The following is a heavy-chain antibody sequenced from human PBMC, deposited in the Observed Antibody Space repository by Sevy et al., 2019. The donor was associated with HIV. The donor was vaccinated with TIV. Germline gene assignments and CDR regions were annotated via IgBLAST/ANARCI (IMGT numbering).Heavy chain of an antibody. CDR1: GYTFTGYY. J-gene: IGHJ4*02. Sequence: ASVKVSCKASGYTFTGYYMHWVRQAPGQGLEWMGRINPNSGGTNYAQKFQGRVTMTRDTSISTAYMELSRLRSDDTAVYYCARSVTPYDSSGYPDYWGQGTLVTVSS. V-gene: IGHV1-2*06. CDR3: ARSVTPYDSSGYPDY. CDR2: INPNSGGT. D-gene: IGHD3-22*01.